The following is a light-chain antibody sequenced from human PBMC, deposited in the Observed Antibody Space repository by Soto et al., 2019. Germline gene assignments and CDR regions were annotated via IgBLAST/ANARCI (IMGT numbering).Light chain of an antibody. V-gene: IGKV1-6*01. CDR3: LLDYAYFWA. J-gene: IGKJ1*01. CDR2: AAS. CDR1: QGIRSA. Sequence: AIQLTQSPSSLSASVGDRVTITCRASQGIRSALGWYQQKPGKVPKLLIYAASTLQSGVPSRFSGSGFGTDFTLTINSLQPEDFATCYCLLDYAYFWAFGQGTKV.